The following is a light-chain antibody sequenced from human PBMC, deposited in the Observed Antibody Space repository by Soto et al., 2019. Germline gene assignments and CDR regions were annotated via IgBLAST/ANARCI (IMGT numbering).Light chain of an antibody. V-gene: IGKV1-27*01. CDR1: QDISNS. Sequence: DIQMTQSPSSLSASVGDRVTITCRASQDISNSLVWYQQKPGKVPKLLVYVASTLQSGVPSRFSGSGSGTDFTLTISSLQPEDVATYYCQKYDSAPLTFGGGTKVAIK. CDR2: VAS. J-gene: IGKJ4*01. CDR3: QKYDSAPLT.